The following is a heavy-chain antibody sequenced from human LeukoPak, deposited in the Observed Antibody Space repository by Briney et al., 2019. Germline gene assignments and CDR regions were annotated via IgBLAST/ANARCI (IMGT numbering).Heavy chain of an antibody. D-gene: IGHD3-3*01. CDR1: GGSISTYY. J-gene: IGHJ4*02. CDR2: IYYSGST. V-gene: IGHV4-59*01. CDR3: ARGGVPGGFYGSFDY. Sequence: SETLSLTCTVSGGSISTYYWSWMRQPPGRGLEWIGYIYYSGSTNHNPSLQSPVTISVDTSKNQFSLKLNSVTAADTAVYYCARGGVPGGFYGSFDYWGQGTLVSVSS.